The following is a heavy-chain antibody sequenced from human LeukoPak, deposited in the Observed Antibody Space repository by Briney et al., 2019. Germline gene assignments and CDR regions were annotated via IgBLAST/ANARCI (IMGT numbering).Heavy chain of an antibody. CDR3: ARTQRRGYSGYAYDY. D-gene: IGHD5-12*01. Sequence: ASVKVSCKASGCTFTGYYMHWVRQAPGQGLEWMGWINPNSGGTNYAQKFQGRVTMTRDTSISTAYMELSRLRSDDTAVYYCARTQRRGYSGYAYDYWGQGTLVTVSS. J-gene: IGHJ4*02. CDR2: INPNSGGT. V-gene: IGHV1-2*02. CDR1: GCTFTGYY.